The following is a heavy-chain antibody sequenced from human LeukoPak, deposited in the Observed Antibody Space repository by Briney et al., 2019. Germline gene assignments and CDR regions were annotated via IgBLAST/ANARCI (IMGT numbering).Heavy chain of an antibody. Sequence: SDTLSLTCTVSGVSVNRGSLYWDWVRQPPGKGLEWIGGIHHSGNTYYNPSLKSRVTISVDTSKNQFSLKLNSVTATDTAVYYCARHYGPWGQGTLVTVSS. V-gene: IGHV4-39*01. D-gene: IGHD3-10*01. CDR2: IHHSGNT. CDR3: ARHYGP. CDR1: GVSVNRGSLY. J-gene: IGHJ4*02.